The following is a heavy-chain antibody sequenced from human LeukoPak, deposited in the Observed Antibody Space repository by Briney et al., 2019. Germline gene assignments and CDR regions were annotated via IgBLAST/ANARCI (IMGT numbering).Heavy chain of an antibody. CDR1: GFTFRNHW. J-gene: IGHJ4*02. D-gene: IGHD1-20*01. CDR2: INTDGSTT. CDR3: ARSLIGIDDY. Sequence: PGGSLRLSCAAPGFTFRNHWMHWVRQAPGKGLWWVSRINTDGSTTTYADSVKGRFTDSRDKAKNTLYLQMNSLRAEDTAVYYCARSLIGIDDYWGQGSLVTVSS. V-gene: IGHV3-74*03.